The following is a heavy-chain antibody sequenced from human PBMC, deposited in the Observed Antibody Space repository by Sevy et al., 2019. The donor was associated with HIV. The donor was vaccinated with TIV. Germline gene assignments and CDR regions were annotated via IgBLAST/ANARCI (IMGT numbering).Heavy chain of an antibody. J-gene: IGHJ5*02. CDR2: IHWNDDK. CDR1: GFSFNTAGVG. V-gene: IGHV2-5*01. Sequence: SGPTLVNPTQTLTLTCTFSGFSFNTAGVGVGWIRQPPGKALEWLALIHWNDDKYYNPSLSSRLTITKDTSENEVVLTMANXXPEDTATYFCAHRSYTSGWYKVHFDPWGQGTLVTVSS. CDR3: AHRSYTSGWYKVHFDP. D-gene: IGHD6-19*01.